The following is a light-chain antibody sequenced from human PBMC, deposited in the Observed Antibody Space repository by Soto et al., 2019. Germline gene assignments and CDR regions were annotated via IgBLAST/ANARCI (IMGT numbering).Light chain of an antibody. Sequence: EVVITQSPVTLSVSPGERATLSCRASESVSRNLAWYQQRPGQAPRLVIYGASTRANGIPARFSGGGSGTDLTLTISSLEPEDFAVYYCQQYGTPRSVTFGQGTRLEIK. CDR3: QQYGTPRSVT. CDR2: GAS. J-gene: IGKJ5*01. CDR1: ESVSRN. V-gene: IGKV3-15*01.